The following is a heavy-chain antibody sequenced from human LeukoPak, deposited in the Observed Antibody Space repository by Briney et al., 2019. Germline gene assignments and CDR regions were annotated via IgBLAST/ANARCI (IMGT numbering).Heavy chain of an antibody. Sequence: SETLSLTCTVSGGSIKSYYWSWIRQPPGKGLEWIGYIYYSGSTNYNPSLKSRVTISVDTSKNQFSLKLSSVTAADTAVYYCARLNGQQMVRDYMDVWGKGTTVTVSS. D-gene: IGHD3-10*01. CDR3: ARLNGQQMVRDYMDV. CDR2: IYYSGST. CDR1: GGSIKSYY. J-gene: IGHJ6*03. V-gene: IGHV4-59*01.